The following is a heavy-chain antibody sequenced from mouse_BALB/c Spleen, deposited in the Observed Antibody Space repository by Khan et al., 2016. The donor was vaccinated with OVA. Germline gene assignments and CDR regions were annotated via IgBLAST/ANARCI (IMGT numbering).Heavy chain of an antibody. CDR2: ISYSGGT. V-gene: IGHV3-2*02. CDR1: GYSITSGYA. J-gene: IGHJ2*01. CDR3: ARGNYYGYYCDY. D-gene: IGHD1-1*01. Sequence: VQLKQSGPGLVKPSQSLSLTCPVTGYSITSGYAWNWIRQFPGNKLEWMGYISYSGGTSYYPSLKSRISITRDTSKNQFFLQLNSVTTEDTATYYGARGNYYGYYCDYWGQGTTLTVSS.